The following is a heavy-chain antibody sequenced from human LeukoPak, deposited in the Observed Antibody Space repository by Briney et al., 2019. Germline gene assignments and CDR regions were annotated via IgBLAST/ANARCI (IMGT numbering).Heavy chain of an antibody. D-gene: IGHD3-10*01. J-gene: IGHJ4*02. V-gene: IGHV3-15*01. CDR1: GFTFSNAW. CDR3: TSKPMDYYGSGSLDY. CDR2: IKSKTDGGTT. Sequence: GGSLRLFCAASGFTFSNAWMSWVRQAPGKGLEWVGRIKSKTDGGTTDYAAPVKGRFTISRDDSKNTLYLQMNSLKTEDTAVYYCTSKPMDYYGSGSLDYWGQGTLVTVSS.